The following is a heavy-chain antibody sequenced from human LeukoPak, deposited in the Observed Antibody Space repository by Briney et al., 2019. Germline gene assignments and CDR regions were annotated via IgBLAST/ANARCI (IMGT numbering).Heavy chain of an antibody. CDR2: IYYSGST. CDR1: GGSISRGGYY. V-gene: IGHV4-31*03. Sequence: SQTLSLTCTVSGGSISRGGYYWSWIRQHPGKGLEWIGYIYYSGSTYYTPSLKSRVTISVDTSKNQFSLKLSSVTAANTAVYYCARGHHGSGSYYIVNWFDPWGQGTLVTVSS. D-gene: IGHD3-10*01. CDR3: ARGHHGSGSYYIVNWFDP. J-gene: IGHJ5*02.